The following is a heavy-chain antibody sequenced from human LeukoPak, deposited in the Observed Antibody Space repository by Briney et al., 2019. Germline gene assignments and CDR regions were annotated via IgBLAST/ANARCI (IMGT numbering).Heavy chain of an antibody. D-gene: IGHD4-11*01. V-gene: IGHV4-4*02. CDR3: ARISTTLTTRDFDT. CDR2: IYHSGST. J-gene: IGHJ4*02. CDR1: GGSISSSNW. Sequence: SSETLSLTCAVSGGSISSSNWWSWVRPPPGKGLEWIGEIYHSGSTNYNPSLKSRVTISVDTSKNHFFLNLTSVTAADTAMYYCARISTTLTTRDFDTWGQGTLVTVSS.